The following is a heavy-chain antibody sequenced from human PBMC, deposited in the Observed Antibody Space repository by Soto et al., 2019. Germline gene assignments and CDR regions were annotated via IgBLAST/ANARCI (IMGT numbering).Heavy chain of an antibody. V-gene: IGHV3-23*01. CDR3: ARSEMTYNWND. CDR2: ISGSGEMT. Sequence: EVQLLESGGDLVQPGGSLRLACAASGFTFRGEAMGWVRQAPGKGLEWVSSISGSGEMTHYAESVKGRFTISRENSKNTLYLQMESLRAEDTALYYCARSEMTYNWNDWGQGTLVTVSS. J-gene: IGHJ4*02. CDR1: GFTFRGEA. D-gene: IGHD1-1*01.